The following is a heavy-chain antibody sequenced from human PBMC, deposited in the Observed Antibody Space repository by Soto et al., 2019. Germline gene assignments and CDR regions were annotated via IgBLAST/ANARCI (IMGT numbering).Heavy chain of an antibody. Sequence: XVFLRLSFAASGFTFSSYSMNWVRQAPGKGLEWVSSISSSSSYIYYADSVKGRFTISRDNAKNSLYLQMNSLRAEDTAVYYCATDRGYSYGPLIDIEYWRQGTLVTVSS. D-gene: IGHD5-18*01. J-gene: IGHJ4*02. CDR2: ISSSSSYI. CDR3: ATDRGYSYGPLIDIEY. V-gene: IGHV3-21*01. CDR1: GFTFSSYS.